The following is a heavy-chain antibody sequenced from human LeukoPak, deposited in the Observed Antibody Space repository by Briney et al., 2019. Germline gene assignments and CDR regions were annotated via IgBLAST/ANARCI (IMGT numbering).Heavy chain of an antibody. J-gene: IGHJ4*02. CDR3: AKDSDPGGYFDWVHDY. Sequence: SETLSLTCTVSGGSISSYYWSWIRQPPGKGLEWIGYIYYSGSTNYNPSLKSRVTISVDTSKNQFSLKLSSVTAADTAVYYCAKDSDPGGYFDWVHDYWGQGTLVTVSS. CDR2: IYYSGST. V-gene: IGHV4-59*01. D-gene: IGHD3-9*01. CDR1: GGSISSYY.